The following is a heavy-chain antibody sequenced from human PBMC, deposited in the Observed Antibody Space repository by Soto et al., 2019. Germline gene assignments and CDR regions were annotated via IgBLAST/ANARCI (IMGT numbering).Heavy chain of an antibody. CDR1: GGTISSGGYS. Sequence: PSETLSLTCAVSGGTISSGGYSRNWIRQPPGKGLEWIGYIYHSGSTYYNPSLKSRVTISVDRSKNQFSLKLSSVTAADTAVYYCAAGGGLPRYYWGQGTLVTVSS. J-gene: IGHJ4*02. D-gene: IGHD5-12*01. CDR2: IYHSGST. CDR3: AAGGGLPRYY. V-gene: IGHV4-30-2*01.